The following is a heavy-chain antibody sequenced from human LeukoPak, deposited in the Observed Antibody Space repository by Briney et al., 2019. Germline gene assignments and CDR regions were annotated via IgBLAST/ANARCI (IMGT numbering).Heavy chain of an antibody. Sequence: ETLSLTCAVYGGSFSGYYWSWIRQPPGKGLEWIGEINHSGSTNYNPSLKSRVTISVDTSKNQFSLKLSSVTAADTAVYYWARGRGAVVPKYYYYLDVWGKGTTVTVSS. CDR1: GGSFSGYY. J-gene: IGHJ6*03. D-gene: IGHD1-26*01. CDR2: INHSGST. V-gene: IGHV4-34*01. CDR3: ARGRGAVVPKYYYYLDV.